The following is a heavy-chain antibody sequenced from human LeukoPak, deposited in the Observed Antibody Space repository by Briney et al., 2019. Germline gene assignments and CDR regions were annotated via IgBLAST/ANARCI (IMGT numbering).Heavy chain of an antibody. CDR3: AREGEGEDGYYFDY. J-gene: IGHJ4*02. CDR2: ISSSGSTI. V-gene: IGHV3-48*03. CDR1: GFTFSSYE. Sequence: PGGSLRLSCAASGFTFSSYEMNWVRQAPGKGLEWVSYISSSGSTIYYADSVKGRFTISRDNAKNSLYLQMNSLRAEDTAVYYCAREGEGEDGYYFDYWGQGTLVTVSS. D-gene: IGHD5-24*01.